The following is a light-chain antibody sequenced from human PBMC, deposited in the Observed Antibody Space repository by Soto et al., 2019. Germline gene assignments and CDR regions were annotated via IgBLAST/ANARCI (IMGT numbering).Light chain of an antibody. CDR3: MQALQTRT. Sequence: DIVMTQSPLSLSVTPGEPASISCRSSQSLLHSNGYNYLDWYLQKPGQSPQLLIYFVSNRASGVPDRFSGSGSGTDFTLKISRVEPEDVGVYYCMQALQTRTFGQGTKVDI. J-gene: IGKJ1*01. CDR2: FVS. V-gene: IGKV2-28*01. CDR1: QSLLHSNGYNY.